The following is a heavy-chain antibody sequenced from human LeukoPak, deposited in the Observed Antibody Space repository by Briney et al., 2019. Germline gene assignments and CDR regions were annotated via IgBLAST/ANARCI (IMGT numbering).Heavy chain of an antibody. CDR2: IKSKTDGGTT. CDR3: TTDAPFYGSGSYFSDFQH. Sequence: GGSLRLSCAASGFTFSYACMSWVRQAPGQGLEWVGRIKSKTDGGTTDHAAPLKGRFTISRDDSKKTLYLQMNSLKTEDTGVYYCTTDAPFYGSGSYFSDFQHWGQGTLVIVSS. V-gene: IGHV3-15*01. CDR1: GFTFSYAC. J-gene: IGHJ1*01. D-gene: IGHD3-10*01.